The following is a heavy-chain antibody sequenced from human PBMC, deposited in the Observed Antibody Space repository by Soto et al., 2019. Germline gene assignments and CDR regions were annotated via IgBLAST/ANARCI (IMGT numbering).Heavy chain of an antibody. CDR3: ARLPDY. CDR2: MYHSGST. Sequence: SETLSLTCAVSGGSISSGGYSWSWIRQPPGKGLEWIGYMYHSGSTYYNPSLKSRVTISIDRSKNQFSLKLSSVTAADTAVYYCARLPDYWGQGILVTVPS. CDR1: GGSISSGGYS. D-gene: IGHD2-2*01. J-gene: IGHJ4*02. V-gene: IGHV4-30-2*01.